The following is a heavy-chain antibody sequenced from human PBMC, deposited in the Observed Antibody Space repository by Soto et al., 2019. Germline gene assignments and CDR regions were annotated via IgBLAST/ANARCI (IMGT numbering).Heavy chain of an antibody. Sequence: QVQLVQSGVEVKKPGASVKVSCTASGYTFISHGISWERQAPGQGLEWMGWISGKNGNTNYAQKLQGRVTLTTDTSTSTAYMELRSLRSDDTAVYYCARVSSSIVVVPDYGMDVWGQGTTVTVSS. CDR1: GYTFISHG. CDR2: ISGKNGNT. CDR3: ARVSSSIVVVPDYGMDV. J-gene: IGHJ6*02. D-gene: IGHD2-15*01. V-gene: IGHV1-18*04.